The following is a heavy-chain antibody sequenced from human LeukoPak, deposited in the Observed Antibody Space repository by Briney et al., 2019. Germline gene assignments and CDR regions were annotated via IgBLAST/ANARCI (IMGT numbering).Heavy chain of an antibody. Sequence: ASVKVSCKASGYTFTSYGISWVRQAPGQGLEWMGWISAYNGNTNYAQKFQGWVTMTRDTSISTAYMELSRLRSDDTAVYYCARGQRSAAYYYYYYGMDVWGQGTTVTVSS. J-gene: IGHJ6*02. CDR1: GYTFTSYG. CDR3: ARGQRSAAYYYYYYGMDV. V-gene: IGHV1-18*01. CDR2: ISAYNGNT. D-gene: IGHD6-25*01.